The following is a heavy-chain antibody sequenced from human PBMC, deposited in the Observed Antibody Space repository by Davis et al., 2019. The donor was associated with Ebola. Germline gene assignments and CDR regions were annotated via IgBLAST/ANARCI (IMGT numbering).Heavy chain of an antibody. D-gene: IGHD6-13*01. Sequence: HTGGSLRLSCAASGFTFSSYWMHWVRQAPGKGLAWVSRINSDGSSTSYADSVKGRFTISRDNAKNTLYLQMNSLRAEDTAVYYCASRSSSWYSPLGYYYYGMDVWGQGTTVTVSS. V-gene: IGHV3-74*01. CDR3: ASRSSSWYSPLGYYYYGMDV. CDR1: GFTFSSYW. J-gene: IGHJ6*02. CDR2: INSDGSST.